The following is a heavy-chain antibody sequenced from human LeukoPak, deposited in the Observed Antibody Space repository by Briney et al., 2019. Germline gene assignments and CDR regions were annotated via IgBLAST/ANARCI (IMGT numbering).Heavy chain of an antibody. CDR1: GFTFSSYA. CDR2: ISGSGGST. CDR3: AKVTPYYGDYG. V-gene: IGHV3-23*01. Sequence: GGSLRLSXAASGFTFSSYAMSWVRQAPGKGMEWVSAISGSGGSTYYADSVKGRFTISRDNSKNTLYLQMNSLRAEDTAVYYCAKVTPYYGDYGWGQGTLVTVSS. J-gene: IGHJ4*02. D-gene: IGHD4-17*01.